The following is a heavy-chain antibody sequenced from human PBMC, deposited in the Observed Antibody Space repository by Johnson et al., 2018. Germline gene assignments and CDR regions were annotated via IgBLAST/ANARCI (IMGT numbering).Heavy chain of an antibody. CDR3: AKDIYFYYYGMDV. V-gene: IGHV3-9*01. Sequence: EVQLLESGGGLVQPGRSLRLSCAASGFTFAEHAMHWVRQVPGRGLEWVSVISWNSDNIGYADSVKGRFTISRDNANNIVYLQMNSLRAEDTALYYCAKDIYFYYYGMDVWGQVHTVTGS. J-gene: IGHJ6*02. CDR1: GFTFAEHA. CDR2: ISWNSDNI. D-gene: IGHD3-10*01.